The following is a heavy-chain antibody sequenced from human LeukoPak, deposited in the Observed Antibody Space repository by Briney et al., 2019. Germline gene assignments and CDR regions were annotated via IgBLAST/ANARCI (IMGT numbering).Heavy chain of an antibody. Sequence: ASVKVSCKASGYTFTGYSMHWVRQAPGQGLEWMGWINPNSGGTNYAQKFQGRVTMTRDTSISTAYMELSWLRSDDTAVYYCARRLCSGDTCYHNDYWGQGTLVTVSS. CDR3: ARRLCSGDTCYHNDY. CDR1: GYTFTGYS. D-gene: IGHD2-15*01. J-gene: IGHJ4*02. V-gene: IGHV1-2*02. CDR2: INPNSGGT.